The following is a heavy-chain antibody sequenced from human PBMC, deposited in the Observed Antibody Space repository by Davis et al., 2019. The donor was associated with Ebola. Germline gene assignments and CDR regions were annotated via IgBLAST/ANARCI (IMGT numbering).Heavy chain of an antibody. CDR3: ARDSSPRRGMDV. Sequence: ASVKVSCKASGYTFISYDINWVRQATGQGLEWMGWMNPNSGNTGYAQKFQGRVTMTRNTSISPAYMELSSLRSEDTAVYYCARDSSPRRGMDVWGQGTTVTVSS. V-gene: IGHV1-8*01. J-gene: IGHJ6*02. CDR2: MNPNSGNT. CDR1: GYTFISYD. D-gene: IGHD6-13*01.